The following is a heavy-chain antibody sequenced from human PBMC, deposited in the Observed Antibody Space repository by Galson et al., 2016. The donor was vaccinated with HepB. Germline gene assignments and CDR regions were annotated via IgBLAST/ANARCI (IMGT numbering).Heavy chain of an antibody. J-gene: IGHJ3*02. V-gene: IGHV1-18*01. CDR3: ARRVRGTYDAFDI. CDR1: GYTFSSYA. D-gene: IGHD3-10*01. CDR2: ISAPTGTT. Sequence: SVKVSCKASGYTFSSYAITWVRQAPGQGLEWTGWISAPTGTTNYARRLQGRVTMTTDTSTSTAYMELRNMRSGDAAVYYCARRVRGTYDAFDIWGLGTMVTVSS.